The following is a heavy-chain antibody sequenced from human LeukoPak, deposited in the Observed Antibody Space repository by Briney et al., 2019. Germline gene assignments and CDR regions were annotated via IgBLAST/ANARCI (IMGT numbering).Heavy chain of an antibody. J-gene: IGHJ3*02. CDR3: AKDDELQLIAFDI. V-gene: IGHV3-30*04. Sequence: GGSLRLSCAASGFTLSSYAMHWVRQAPGKGLEWVAVISYDGSNKYYADSVKGRFTISRDNAKNTLYLQMNSLRAEDTAVYYCAKDDELQLIAFDIWGQGTMVTVSS. CDR2: ISYDGSNK. CDR1: GFTLSSYA. D-gene: IGHD5-24*01.